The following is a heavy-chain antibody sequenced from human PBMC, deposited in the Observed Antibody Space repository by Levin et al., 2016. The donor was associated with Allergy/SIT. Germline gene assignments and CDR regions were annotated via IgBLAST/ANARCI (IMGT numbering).Heavy chain of an antibody. Sequence: GESLKISCAASGFTFSSYGMHWVRQAPGKGLEWVAVIWYDGSNKYYADSVKGRFTISRDNSKNTLYLQMNSLRAEDTAVYYCARDKGSGYYLNWFDPWGQGTLVTVSS. V-gene: IGHV3-33*01. D-gene: IGHD3-22*01. CDR3: ARDKGSGYYLNWFDP. CDR2: IWYDGSNK. J-gene: IGHJ5*02. CDR1: GFTFSSYG.